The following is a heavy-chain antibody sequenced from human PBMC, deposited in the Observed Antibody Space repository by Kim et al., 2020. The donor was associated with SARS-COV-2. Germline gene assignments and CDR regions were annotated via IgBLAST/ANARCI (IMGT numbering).Heavy chain of an antibody. CDR1: GFTFNKYA. J-gene: IGHJ4*02. V-gene: IGHV3-23*01. CDR3: ANLRVLY. Sequence: GGSLRLSCAASGFTFNKYAMTWVRQAPGKGLEWVSTVTSSTTGTFYADSVKSRFTISRDDSKNTLYLQMNSLRVEDTAVYYCANLRVLYWGPGTLVTVSS. CDR2: VTSSTTGT.